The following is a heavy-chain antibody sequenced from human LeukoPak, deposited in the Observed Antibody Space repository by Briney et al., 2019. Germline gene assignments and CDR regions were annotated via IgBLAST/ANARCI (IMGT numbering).Heavy chain of an antibody. Sequence: GGSLRLSCATSGFNFRTFGTHWLRQAPGKGLEWVAFIQVDGSKGSYADSVRGRFTISKDNSKNTLSLQMNGLRVEDTAVYYCAKEHRGVGAVTLYDYFDFWGQGTLVTVSS. CDR3: AKEHRGVGAVTLYDYFDF. CDR1: GFNFRTFG. CDR2: IQVDGSKG. V-gene: IGHV3-30*02. J-gene: IGHJ4*02. D-gene: IGHD3-10*01.